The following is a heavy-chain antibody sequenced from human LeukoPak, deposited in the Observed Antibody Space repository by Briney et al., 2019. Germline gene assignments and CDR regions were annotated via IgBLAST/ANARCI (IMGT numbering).Heavy chain of an antibody. CDR2: IYYSGST. J-gene: IGHJ4*02. D-gene: IGHD6-25*01. CDR3: ARGQAPDPSGSYYFDY. Sequence: SETLSLTCTVSGGSISSYYWSWIRQPPGKGLEWIGYIYYSGSTNYNPSLKSRVTISVDTSKNQFSLKLSSVTAADTAVYYCARGQAPDPSGSYYFDYWGQGTLVTVSS. V-gene: IGHV4-59*08. CDR1: GGSISSYY.